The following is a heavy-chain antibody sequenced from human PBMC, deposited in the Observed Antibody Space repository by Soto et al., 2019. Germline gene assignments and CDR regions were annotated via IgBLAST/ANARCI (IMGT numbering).Heavy chain of an antibody. CDR1: GYTFTGYY. CDR2: INPNSGGT. V-gene: IGHV1-2*04. CDR3: ARSQITIFGVGPYYYMDV. Sequence: QVQLVQSGAEVKKPGASVKVSCKGSGYTFTGYYMHWVRQAPGQGLEWMGWINPNSGGTNYAQKFQGWVTMTRDTSISTAYMELSRLRSDDTAVYYCARSQITIFGVGPYYYMDVWGKGTTVTVSS. D-gene: IGHD3-3*01. J-gene: IGHJ6*03.